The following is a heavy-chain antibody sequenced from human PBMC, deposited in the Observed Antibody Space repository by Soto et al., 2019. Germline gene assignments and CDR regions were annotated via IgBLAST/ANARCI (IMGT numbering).Heavy chain of an antibody. Sequence: EVQLVESGGGLVKPGRSLRLSCAASGFTFSSYSMNWVRQAPGKGLVWVSSISSSSSYIYYADSVKGRFTISRDNAKNSLYLQMNSLRAEDTAVYYCARGPEDYGGKAGFDYWGQGTLVTVSS. CDR1: GFTFSSYS. CDR3: ARGPEDYGGKAGFDY. J-gene: IGHJ4*02. V-gene: IGHV3-21*01. D-gene: IGHD4-17*01. CDR2: ISSSSSYI.